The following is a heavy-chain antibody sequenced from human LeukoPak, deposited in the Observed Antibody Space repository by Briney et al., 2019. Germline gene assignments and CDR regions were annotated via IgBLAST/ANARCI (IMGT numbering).Heavy chain of an antibody. Sequence: SETLSLTCAVDAGSFSGYYWRRIRQPPGKGLEGSGVLNLSTSTNAHPSLNSLVTISVDTSNNQFSLMRSPVTDATTAVYYCGREIDYGDVVFDLWGQGTLVTVS. V-gene: IGHV4-34*01. CDR2: LNLSTST. CDR1: AGSFSGYY. D-gene: IGHD4-17*01. J-gene: IGHJ4*02. CDR3: GREIDYGDVVFDL.